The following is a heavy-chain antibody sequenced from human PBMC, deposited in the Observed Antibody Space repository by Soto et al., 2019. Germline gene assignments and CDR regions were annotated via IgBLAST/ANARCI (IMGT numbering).Heavy chain of an antibody. J-gene: IGHJ6*02. CDR3: AKYSASYQVYNGLSQ. D-gene: IGHD1-26*01. CDR1: GFPVSTSA. V-gene: IGHV3-23*01. CDR2: ISASSDAA. Sequence: EVQLLESGGGLVQPGGSLRLSCAASGFPVSTSAMNWVRQAPGKGLEWVSIISASSDAAYYAESVKGRFASSRDNAKITLYLQMNSLSAEDTAVYYCAKYSASYQVYNGLSQWGQGTT.